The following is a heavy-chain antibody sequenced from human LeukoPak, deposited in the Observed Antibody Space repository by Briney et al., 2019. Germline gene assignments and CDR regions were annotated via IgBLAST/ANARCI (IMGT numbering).Heavy chain of an antibody. CDR2: ISGSGGST. Sequence: GGSLRLSCTASGFTFSSYAMSWVRQAPGKGLEWVSAISGSGGSTYYADSVKGRFTISRDNSEDTLYLQMNSLRAEDTAVYYCAKSSYSSSSRWFDPWGQGTLVTVSS. J-gene: IGHJ5*02. D-gene: IGHD6-6*01. V-gene: IGHV3-23*01. CDR1: GFTFSSYA. CDR3: AKSSYSSSSRWFDP.